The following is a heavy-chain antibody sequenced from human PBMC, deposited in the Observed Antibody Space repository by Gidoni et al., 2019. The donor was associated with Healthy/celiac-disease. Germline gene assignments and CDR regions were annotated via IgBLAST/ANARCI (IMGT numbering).Heavy chain of an antibody. CDR1: GFPFSSYG. CDR3: AKDLGSGSYSGFDY. Sequence: QVQLVESGGGVVQPGRSLRLSCAASGFPFSSYGMHWVRQAPGKGLEWVAVISYDGSNKYYADSVKGRFTISRDNSKNTLYLQMNSLRAEDTAVYYCAKDLGSGSYSGFDYWGQGTLVTVSS. D-gene: IGHD1-26*01. J-gene: IGHJ4*02. V-gene: IGHV3-30*18. CDR2: ISYDGSNK.